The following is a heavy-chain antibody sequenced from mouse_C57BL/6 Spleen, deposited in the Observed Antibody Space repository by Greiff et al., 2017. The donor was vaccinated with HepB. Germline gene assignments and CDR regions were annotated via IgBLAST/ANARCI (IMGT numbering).Heavy chain of an antibody. V-gene: IGHV1-69*01. CDR3: ARLANWDFDY. J-gene: IGHJ2*01. D-gene: IGHD4-1*01. Sequence: VKLQQPGAELVMPGASVKLSCKASGYTFTSYWMHWVKQRPGQGLEWIGEIDPSDSYTNYNQKFKGKSTLTVDKSSSTAYMQLSSLTSEDSAVYYCARLANWDFDYWGQGTTLTVSS. CDR2: IDPSDSYT. CDR1: GYTFTSYW.